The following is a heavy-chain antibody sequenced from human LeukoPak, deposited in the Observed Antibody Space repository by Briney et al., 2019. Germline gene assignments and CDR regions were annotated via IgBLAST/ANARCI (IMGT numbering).Heavy chain of an antibody. CDR2: INHSGST. Sequence: SETLSLTCAVYGGSFSSYYWSWIRQPPGKGLEWIGEINHSGSTNYNPSLKSRVTISVDTSKNQFSLKLSSVTAADTAVYCCARGVLRFLEWLIPRNWFDPWGQGTLVTVSS. CDR3: ARGVLRFLEWLIPRNWFDP. J-gene: IGHJ5*02. V-gene: IGHV4-34*01. CDR1: GGSFSSYY. D-gene: IGHD3-3*01.